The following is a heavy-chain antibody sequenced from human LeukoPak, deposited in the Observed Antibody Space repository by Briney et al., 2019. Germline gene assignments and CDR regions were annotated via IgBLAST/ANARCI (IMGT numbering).Heavy chain of an antibody. CDR2: IYYSGST. D-gene: IGHD2-8*01. J-gene: IGHJ6*02. Sequence: SETLSLTCTVSGGSMSSSYWSWIRQPPGKGLEWIGYIYYSGSTNYNPSLKSRVTISVDTSKNQFSLKLSSVTAADTAVYYRAREGVLPRRVGMDVWGQGTTVTVSS. V-gene: IGHV4-59*01. CDR3: AREGVLPRRVGMDV. CDR1: GGSMSSSY.